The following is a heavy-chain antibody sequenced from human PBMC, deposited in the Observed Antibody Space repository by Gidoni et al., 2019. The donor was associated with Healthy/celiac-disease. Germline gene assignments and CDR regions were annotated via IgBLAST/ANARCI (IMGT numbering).Heavy chain of an antibody. CDR1: GYTFTSYY. CDR2: INPSGGST. Sequence: QVQLVQSGAEVKKPGASVKVSCKASGYTFTSYYRHWVRQAPGQGLEWMGIINPSGGSTSYAQKFQGRVTMTRDTSTSTVYMELSSLRSEDTAVYYCAREMKGEAVVVVAEPDYWGQGTLVTVSS. V-gene: IGHV1-46*01. D-gene: IGHD2-15*01. CDR3: AREMKGEAVVVVAEPDY. J-gene: IGHJ4*02.